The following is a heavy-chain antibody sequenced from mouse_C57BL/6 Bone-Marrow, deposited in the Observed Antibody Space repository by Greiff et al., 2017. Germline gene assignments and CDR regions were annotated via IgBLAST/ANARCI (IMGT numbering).Heavy chain of an antibody. CDR2: IDPSDSYT. Sequence: QVQLQQPGAELVMPGASVKLSCKASGYTFTSYWMHWVKQRPGQGLEWIGEIDPSDSYTNYNQKFKGKSTLTVDKSSSTAYMQLSSLTSEDSAVYYCAQLGPLAYWSQGTLVTVSA. CDR1: GYTFTSYW. CDR3: AQLGPLAY. J-gene: IGHJ3*01. D-gene: IGHD3-1*01. V-gene: IGHV1-69*01.